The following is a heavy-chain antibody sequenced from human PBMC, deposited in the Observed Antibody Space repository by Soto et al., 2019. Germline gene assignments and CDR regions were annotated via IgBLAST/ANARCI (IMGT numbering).Heavy chain of an antibody. CDR3: AREKRGYSYGDHAFDI. CDR2: INPSGGST. CDR1: GYTFTSYY. D-gene: IGHD5-18*01. Sequence: GASVKVSCKASGYTFTSYYMHWVRQAPGQGLEWMGIINPSGGSTSYAQKFQGRVTMTRDTSTSTVYMELSSLRSEDTAVYYCAREKRGYSYGDHAFDIWGQGTMVTVS. V-gene: IGHV1-46*01. J-gene: IGHJ3*02.